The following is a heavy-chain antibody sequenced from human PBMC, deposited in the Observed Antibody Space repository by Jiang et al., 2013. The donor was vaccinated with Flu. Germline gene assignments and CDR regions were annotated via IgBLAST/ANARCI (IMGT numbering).Heavy chain of an antibody. Sequence: RLSCAASGFTFSGHWMHWVRQAPGKRLVWVSRIKTDGSTTDYADSVKGRFSISRDNAKNTLYLQMNSLRPEDTAVYFCVRDRDHFGHDAFDFWGQGTMVTVSS. CDR2: IKTDGSTT. V-gene: IGHV3-74*01. CDR3: VRDRDHFGHDAFDF. CDR1: GFTFSGHW. D-gene: IGHD5-24*01. J-gene: IGHJ3*01.